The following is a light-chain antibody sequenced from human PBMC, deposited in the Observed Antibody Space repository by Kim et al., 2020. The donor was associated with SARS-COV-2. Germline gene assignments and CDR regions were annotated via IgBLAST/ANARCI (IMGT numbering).Light chain of an antibody. CDR2: RNN. CDR1: SSNIGSSY. CDR3: ATWDDSLREV. Sequence: ELTQPPSASGTPGQRVTISCSGSSSNIGSSYVFWYQQLPGTAPKLLIYRNNQRPSGVPDRFSGSKSGTSASLAISGLRSEDEADYYCATWDDSLREVFGGGTKLTVL. V-gene: IGLV1-47*01. J-gene: IGLJ3*02.